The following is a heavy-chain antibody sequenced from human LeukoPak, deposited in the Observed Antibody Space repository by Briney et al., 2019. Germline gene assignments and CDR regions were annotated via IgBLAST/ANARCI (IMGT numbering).Heavy chain of an antibody. CDR3: TKGGSRHAAN. V-gene: IGHV3-74*03. D-gene: IGHD6-13*01. J-gene: IGHJ4*02. CDR1: GITFSGYW. Sequence: GGSLRLSCTASGITFSGYWMHWVRQAPGKGLVWVSRISSDGSDTKYADSVKGRFTISRDNAKSTLYLEMNSLRADDTAVYYCTKGGSRHAANWGQGTLVTVSS. CDR2: ISSDGSDT.